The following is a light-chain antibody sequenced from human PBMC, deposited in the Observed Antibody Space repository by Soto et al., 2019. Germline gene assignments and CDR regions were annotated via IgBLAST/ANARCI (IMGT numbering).Light chain of an antibody. Sequence: DIQMTQSPSSLSASVGDIFTITCESSQYINKNLIWYQQKPWKAPKLLIYDASDLETGVPSRFSGSGSGTGFTFTISSLQPEDFATYYCQQNYSPPPITFGQGTRLEIK. V-gene: IGKV1-33*01. J-gene: IGKJ5*01. CDR1: QYINKN. CDR2: DAS. CDR3: QQNYSPPPIT.